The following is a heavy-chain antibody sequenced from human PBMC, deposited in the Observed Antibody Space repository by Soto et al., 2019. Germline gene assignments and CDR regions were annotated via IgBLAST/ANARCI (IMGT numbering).Heavy chain of an antibody. Sequence: GGSLRLSCAASGFTFSSYAMSWVRQAPGKGLEWVSAISGSGGSTYYADSVKGRFTISRDNSKNTLYLQMNSLRAEDTAVYYCAKGQNYDILTGYSYWGQGTLVTVSS. CDR1: GFTFSSYA. V-gene: IGHV3-23*01. CDR2: ISGSGGST. J-gene: IGHJ4*02. CDR3: AKGQNYDILTGYSY. D-gene: IGHD3-9*01.